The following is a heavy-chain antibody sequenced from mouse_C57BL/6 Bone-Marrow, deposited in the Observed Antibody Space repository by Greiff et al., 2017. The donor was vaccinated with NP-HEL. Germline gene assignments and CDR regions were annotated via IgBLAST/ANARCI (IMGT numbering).Heavy chain of an antibody. CDR3: ARQLRLPPYAMDY. J-gene: IGHJ4*01. V-gene: IGHV1-82*01. D-gene: IGHD3-2*02. CDR2: IYPGDGDT. Sequence: QVQLKESGPELVKPGASVKISCKASGYAFSSSWMNWVKQRPGKGLEWIGRIYPGDGDTNYNGKFKGKATLTADKSSSTAYMQLSSLTSEDSAVYFCARQLRLPPYAMDYWGQGTSVTVSS. CDR1: GYAFSSSW.